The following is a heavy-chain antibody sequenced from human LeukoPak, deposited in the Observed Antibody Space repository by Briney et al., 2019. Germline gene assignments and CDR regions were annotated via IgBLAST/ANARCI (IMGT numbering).Heavy chain of an antibody. D-gene: IGHD1-26*01. CDR1: GGSISSSSYY. CDR3: SRESGAFCPFGY. Sequence: PSETLSLTCTVSGGSISSSSYYWGWIRQSPGKGLEWIGSIYYSGSAYYNPSLKSRLTISVDTSKNQFSLKLSSVTAADTAIYYCSRESGAFCPFGYWGQGTLVIVPP. V-gene: IGHV4-39*02. CDR2: IYYSGSA. J-gene: IGHJ4*02.